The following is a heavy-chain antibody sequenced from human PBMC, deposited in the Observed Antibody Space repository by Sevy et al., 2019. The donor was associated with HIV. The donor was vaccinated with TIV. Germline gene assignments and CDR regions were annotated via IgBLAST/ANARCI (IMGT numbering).Heavy chain of an antibody. V-gene: IGHV1-24*01. CDR3: ATTKDYYDSSGYPFDD. D-gene: IGHD3-22*01. J-gene: IGHJ4*02. Sequence: ASVKVSCKVSGYTLTELSMHWVRQAPGKGLEWMGTFDPEDGQTFHSQKFQGRVTMTEDTPSDTAYMELSSLRSEDTAMYYCATTKDYYDSSGYPFDDWGQGTLVTVSS. CDR1: GYTLTELS. CDR2: FDPEDGQT.